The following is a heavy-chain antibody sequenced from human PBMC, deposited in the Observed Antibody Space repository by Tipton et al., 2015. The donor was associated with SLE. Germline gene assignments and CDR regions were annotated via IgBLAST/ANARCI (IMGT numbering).Heavy chain of an antibody. CDR1: GGSISSDDYY. D-gene: IGHD3-10*01. V-gene: IGHV4-31*03. Sequence: TLSLTCTVSGGSISSDDYYWTWIRQHPGKGLEWIGHMSYSGSTYYNPSLKSRVTISVDTSKNQFSLKLSSVTAADTAVFYCARHSTREFSDAFDIWGQGTMVTVSS. CDR3: ARHSTREFSDAFDI. J-gene: IGHJ3*02. CDR2: MSYSGST.